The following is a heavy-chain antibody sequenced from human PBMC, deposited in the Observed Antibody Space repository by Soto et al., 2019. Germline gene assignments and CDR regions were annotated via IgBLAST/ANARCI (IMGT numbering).Heavy chain of an antibody. D-gene: IGHD6-13*01. CDR1: GYTFTSYG. Sequence: ASVKVSCKASGYTFTSYGISRVRQAPGQGLEWMGWISAYNGNTNYAQKLQGRVTMTTDTSTSTAYMELRSLRSDDTAVYYCARELADTVIAAAGTDYYYGMDVWGQGTTVTVSS. CDR3: ARELADTVIAAAGTDYYYGMDV. J-gene: IGHJ6*02. V-gene: IGHV1-18*01. CDR2: ISAYNGNT.